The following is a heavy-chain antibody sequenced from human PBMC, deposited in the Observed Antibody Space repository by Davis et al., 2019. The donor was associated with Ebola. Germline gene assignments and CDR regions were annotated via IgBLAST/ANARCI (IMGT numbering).Heavy chain of an antibody. CDR1: GFTFSSYA. CDR3: ARWHFMIVVVNDAFDI. Sequence: GESLKISCAASGFTFSSYAMHWVRQAPGKGLEWVAVISYDGSNKYYADSVKGRFTISRDNSKNTLYLQMNSLRAEDTAVYYCARWHFMIVVVNDAFDIWGQGTMVTVSS. J-gene: IGHJ3*02. V-gene: IGHV3-30-3*01. CDR2: ISYDGSNK. D-gene: IGHD3-22*01.